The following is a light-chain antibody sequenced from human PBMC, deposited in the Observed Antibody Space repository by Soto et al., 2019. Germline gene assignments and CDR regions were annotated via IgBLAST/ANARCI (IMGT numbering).Light chain of an antibody. CDR1: QSIGPR. V-gene: IGKV1-12*01. CDR3: QQGNSYPLT. CDR2: AAS. J-gene: IGKJ5*01. Sequence: DIQMTQSPSSVSASVGDRVTITCRASQSIGPRLAWYQQKPGTVPKLLIYAASSLQSGVPSRFSGNGAGTEFTLTISSLQPEAFGTYYCQQGNSYPLTFGQGTRLEIK.